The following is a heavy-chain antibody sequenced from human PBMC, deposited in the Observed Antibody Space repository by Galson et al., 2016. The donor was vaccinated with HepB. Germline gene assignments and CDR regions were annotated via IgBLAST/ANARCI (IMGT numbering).Heavy chain of an antibody. CDR2: IYYSGTT. CDR3: ARQEVATIPGDAFDI. J-gene: IGHJ3*02. D-gene: IGHD5-24*01. CDR1: GGSLSSSTFY. Sequence: SETLSLTCTVSGGSLSSSTFYWGWIRQPPGRGLEWIGGIYYSGTTYYNPSLKSRVTISVDTSKTQFSLRLNFVTAADTAVYYCARQEVATIPGDAFDIWGQGTIVTVSS. V-gene: IGHV4-39*01.